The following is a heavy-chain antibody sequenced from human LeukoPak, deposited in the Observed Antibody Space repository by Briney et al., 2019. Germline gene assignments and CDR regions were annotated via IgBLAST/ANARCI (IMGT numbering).Heavy chain of an antibody. CDR2: ISVYNGKT. D-gene: IGHD4-23*01. J-gene: IGHJ4*02. CDR3: ARHMTTVVTSLDN. CDR1: GYDFSSYG. V-gene: IGHV1-18*01. Sequence: ASVKVSCKASGYDFSSYGISWVRQAPGKGLQWMGWISVYNGKTKYGPLQGRVTLTADTSTDTAYMELTGLSSDDTAIYYCARHMTTVVTSLDNWGQGTLLTVSS.